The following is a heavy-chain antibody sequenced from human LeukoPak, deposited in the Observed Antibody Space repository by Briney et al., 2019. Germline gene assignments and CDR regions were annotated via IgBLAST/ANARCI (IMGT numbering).Heavy chain of an antibody. V-gene: IGHV3-49*03. Sequence: AGGSLRLSCAASGFNFGDYALSWFRQAPGKGLEWIGFIRSDDNGATTQYAASVKGRFVISKDDSKTIGYLQMSSLRSEDTAVYFCSRGRVTTGYWGQGTLVTVSS. D-gene: IGHD2-21*02. CDR3: SRGRVTTGY. J-gene: IGHJ4*02. CDR1: GFNFGDYA. CDR2: IRSDDNGATT.